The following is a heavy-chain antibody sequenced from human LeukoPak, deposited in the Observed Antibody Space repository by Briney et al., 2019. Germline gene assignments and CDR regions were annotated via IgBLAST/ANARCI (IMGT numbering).Heavy chain of an antibody. Sequence: GGSLRLSCAVSGFTFSYYSMSWVRQGPGKGLEWVSYINSRGSYIYYGDSVKSRFTISRDNAKSSLYLQMNSLRAEDAAVYYCVPSRTPPGYMDVWGKGPTVTVSS. J-gene: IGHJ6*03. V-gene: IGHV3-21*01. CDR1: GFTFSYYS. CDR2: INSRGSYI. CDR3: VPSRTPPGYMDV.